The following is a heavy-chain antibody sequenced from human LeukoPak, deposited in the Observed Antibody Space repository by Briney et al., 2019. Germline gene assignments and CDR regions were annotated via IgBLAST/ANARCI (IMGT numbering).Heavy chain of an antibody. V-gene: IGHV3-7*05. CDR2: IKEDGSEK. CDR1: GFTFSSYW. CDR3: ATQFWWAAVAGKVLDY. J-gene: IGHJ4*02. D-gene: IGHD6-19*01. Sequence: GGSLRLSCAASGFTFSSYWMSWVRQAPGKGLEWVANIKEDGSEKYYVDSVKGRFTISRDDAKNSLYLQMNSLRAEDTAVYYCATQFWWAAVAGKVLDYWGQGTLVTVSS.